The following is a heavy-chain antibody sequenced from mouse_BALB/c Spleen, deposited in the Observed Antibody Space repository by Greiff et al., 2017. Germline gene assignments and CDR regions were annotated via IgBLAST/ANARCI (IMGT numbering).Heavy chain of an antibody. D-gene: IGHD4-1*02. J-gene: IGHJ2*01. CDR3: ARGSQLGRGVDY. V-gene: IGHV2-9*02. Sequence: VKLMESGPGLVAPSQSLSITCTVSGFSLTSYGVHWVRQPPGKGLEWLGVIWAGGSTNYNSALMSRLSISKDNSKSQVFLKMNSLQTDDTAMYYCARGSQLGRGVDYWGQGTTLTVSS. CDR2: IWAGGST. CDR1: GFSLTSYG.